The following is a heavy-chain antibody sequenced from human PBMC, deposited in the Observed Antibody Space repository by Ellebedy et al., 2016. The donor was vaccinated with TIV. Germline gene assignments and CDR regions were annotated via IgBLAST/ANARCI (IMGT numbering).Heavy chain of an antibody. CDR1: DGSITSSNYH. V-gene: IGHV4-30-4*01. CDR3: ARAPGGDAFDL. J-gene: IGHJ3*01. D-gene: IGHD3-10*01. Sequence: MPSETLSLTCTVSDGSITSSNYHWSWIRQPPGKGLEWIGYISFSGSTYYNPSLKRQLSISADTSKNQFSLKLGSMTAADTAVYYCARAPGGDAFDLWGRGTMVTVSS. CDR2: ISFSGST.